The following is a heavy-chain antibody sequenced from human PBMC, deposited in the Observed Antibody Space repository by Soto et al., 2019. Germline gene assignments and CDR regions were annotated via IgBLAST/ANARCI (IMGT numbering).Heavy chain of an antibody. D-gene: IGHD4-17*01. J-gene: IGHJ4*02. CDR2: IIPIFGTA. CDR1: GGTFSSYA. CDR3: ARDKYYCYYFYYFFY. Sequence: QVQLVQSGAEVKKPGSSVKVSCKASGGTFSSYAISWVRQAPGQGLEWMGGIIPIFGTANYAQKFQGIVTITADQSTITAYMELSSLRSEVTAVYYCARDKYYCYYFYYFFYLGQRILVTVSS. V-gene: IGHV1-69*12.